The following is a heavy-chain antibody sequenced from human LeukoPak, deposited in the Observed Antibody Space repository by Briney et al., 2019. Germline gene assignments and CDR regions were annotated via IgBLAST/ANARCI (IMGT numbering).Heavy chain of an antibody. V-gene: IGHV3-30*04. D-gene: IGHD1-1*01. CDR2: ISYDGSIR. CDR3: AREDNPLWFDP. Sequence: GGSLRLSCAASEFSFSNFAMYWVRQPPGKGLEWLAVISYDGSIRYYADSVKGRFTISRDNSNNTLHLQMNSLRPDDSALYYCAREDNPLWFDPWGQGTLVTVSS. J-gene: IGHJ5*02. CDR1: EFSFSNFA.